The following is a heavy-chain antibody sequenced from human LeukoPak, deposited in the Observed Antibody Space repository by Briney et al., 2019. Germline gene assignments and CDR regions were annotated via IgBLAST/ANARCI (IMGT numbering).Heavy chain of an antibody. CDR2: ISSSGSYI. Sequence: GGSLRLSCATSGFTFRSYSMNRVRQAPGKGLEWVSSISSSGSYIYYADSVRGRFTISRDNAKNSLYLQMNSLRAEDTAVYYCAKSALYYYDSSGYYCDYWGQGTLVTVSS. D-gene: IGHD3-22*01. CDR3: AKSALYYYDSSGYYCDY. V-gene: IGHV3-21*04. CDR1: GFTFRSYS. J-gene: IGHJ4*02.